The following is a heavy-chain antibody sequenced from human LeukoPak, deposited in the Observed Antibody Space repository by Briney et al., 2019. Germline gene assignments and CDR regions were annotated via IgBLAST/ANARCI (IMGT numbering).Heavy chain of an antibody. CDR3: ARVPCYDAFDI. CDR1: GGSISSYY. D-gene: IGHD2-15*01. Sequence: PSETLSLTCTVSGGSISSYYWSWIRQPPGKGLEWIGYIYYSGSTNYNPSLKSRVTISVDTSKNQFSLKLSSVTAADTAVYYCARVPCYDAFDIWGQGTMVTVSS. CDR2: IYYSGST. V-gene: IGHV4-59*01. J-gene: IGHJ3*02.